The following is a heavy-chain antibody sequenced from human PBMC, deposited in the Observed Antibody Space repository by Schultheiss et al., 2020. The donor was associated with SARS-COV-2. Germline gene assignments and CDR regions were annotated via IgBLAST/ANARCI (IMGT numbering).Heavy chain of an antibody. D-gene: IGHD1-1*01. Sequence: SQTLSLTCTVSGGSISSGGYYWSWIRQHPGKGLEWIGYIYYSGSTYYNPSLKSRVTISVDTSKNQFSLKLSSVTAADTAVYYCARQRSNNWNVRYYYYYYGMDVWGQGTTVTASS. CDR1: GGSISSGGYY. CDR2: IYYSGST. V-gene: IGHV4-31*03. CDR3: ARQRSNNWNVRYYYYYYGMDV. J-gene: IGHJ6*02.